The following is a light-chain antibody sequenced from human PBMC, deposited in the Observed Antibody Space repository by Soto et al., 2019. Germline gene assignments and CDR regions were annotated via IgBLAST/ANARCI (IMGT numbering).Light chain of an antibody. J-gene: IGKJ4*01. V-gene: IGKV1-5*01. Sequence: DIQMTQSPSTLSASVGDRVTITCRASQNINNCLAWYQQKPGKAPQVLIHDAAILESGVPSRLSGSASGTKFTLTISSLQPDDFATYYCQQYNSFSLTFGGGTQVEIK. CDR3: QQYNSFSLT. CDR2: DAA. CDR1: QNINNC.